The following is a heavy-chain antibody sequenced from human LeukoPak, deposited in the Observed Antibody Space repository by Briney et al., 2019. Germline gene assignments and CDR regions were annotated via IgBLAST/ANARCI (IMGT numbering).Heavy chain of an antibody. CDR3: ARVEVGWKFDP. Sequence: GASVKVSCKASGGTLGSNGISWVRQAPGQGLEWMGGIIPIFGMVNYEQKFQGRVTITADESTSTIYMELSSLRSEDTAVYYCARVEVGWKFDPWGQGTRVTVSS. J-gene: IGHJ5*02. V-gene: IGHV1-69*13. D-gene: IGHD6-19*01. CDR1: GGTLGSNG. CDR2: IIPIFGMV.